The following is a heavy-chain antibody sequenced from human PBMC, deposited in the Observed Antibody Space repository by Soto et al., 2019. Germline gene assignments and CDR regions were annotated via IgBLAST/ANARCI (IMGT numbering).Heavy chain of an antibody. CDR1: GYTFTSYD. J-gene: IGHJ5*02. V-gene: IGHV1-8*01. Sequence: QVQLVQSGAEVKKPGASVKVSCKASGYTFTSYDINWVRQATGQGLEWMGWMNPNSGNTGYAQKFQGRVPMTRNTSIITAYMELSSLRSEDTAVYYCARGRLLRYFDWLLFPQPFDPWGQGTLVTVSS. CDR3: ARGRLLRYFDWLLFPQPFDP. CDR2: MNPNSGNT. D-gene: IGHD3-9*01.